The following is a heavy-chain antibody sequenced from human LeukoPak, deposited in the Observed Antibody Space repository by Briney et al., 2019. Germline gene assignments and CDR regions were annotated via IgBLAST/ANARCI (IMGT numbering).Heavy chain of an antibody. Sequence: GGSLRLSCAASGFTFSDYYMSWIRQAPGKGLEWVSYISSSGSTIYYADSVKGRFTISRDNAKNSLYLQTNSLRAEDTAVYYCARDNYDFWSGYYYYYMDVWGKGTTVTVSS. D-gene: IGHD3-3*01. CDR3: ARDNYDFWSGYYYYYMDV. V-gene: IGHV3-11*01. CDR1: GFTFSDYY. CDR2: ISSSGSTI. J-gene: IGHJ6*03.